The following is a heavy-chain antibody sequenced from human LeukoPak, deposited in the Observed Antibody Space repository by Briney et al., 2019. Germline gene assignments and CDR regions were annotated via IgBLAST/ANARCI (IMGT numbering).Heavy chain of an antibody. V-gene: IGHV4-59*01. CDR1: GGSINSYY. D-gene: IGHD1-1*01. CDR2: VYDSGST. Sequence: SETLSLTCTVPGGSINSYYWSWSRQPPGKGLEWIGCVYDSGSTNYNPSLKSRVTISVDTSKNQFSLNLWSVTAADTAVYYCARFGSSTWYKGAFDIWGQGTMVAVAS. CDR3: ARFGSSTWYKGAFDI. J-gene: IGHJ3*02.